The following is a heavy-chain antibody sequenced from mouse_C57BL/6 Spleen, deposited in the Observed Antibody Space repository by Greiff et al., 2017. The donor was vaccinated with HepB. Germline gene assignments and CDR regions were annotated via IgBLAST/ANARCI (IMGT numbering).Heavy chain of an antibody. J-gene: IGHJ2*01. V-gene: IGHV1-4*01. CDR1: GYTFTSYT. CDR2: INPSSGYT. D-gene: IGHD1-1*01. CDR3: ARADYGRGDFDD. Sequence: QVQLQQSGAELARPGASVKMSCKASGYTFTSYTMHWVKQRPGQGLEWIGYINPSSGYTKYNQKFKDKATLTADKSSSTAYMQLSSLTSEDSAVYYCARADYGRGDFDDWGNGTTLTVAS.